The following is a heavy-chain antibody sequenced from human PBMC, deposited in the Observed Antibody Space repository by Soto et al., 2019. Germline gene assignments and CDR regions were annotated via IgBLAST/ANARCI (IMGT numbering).Heavy chain of an antibody. CDR2: IYHSGST. CDR1: GGSISSSNW. V-gene: IGHV4-4*02. J-gene: IGHJ6*02. CDR3: AGWIQLQQYYYYGMDA. D-gene: IGHD5-18*01. Sequence: QVQLQESGPGLVKPSGTLSLTCAVSGGSISSSNWWSCVRQHPGKGLEWIGEIYHSGSTNYNPSLRVRVTISVEKSKNQCSLKLSSVTAADPAVYYCAGWIQLQQYYYYGMDAWGQGTTVTVSS.